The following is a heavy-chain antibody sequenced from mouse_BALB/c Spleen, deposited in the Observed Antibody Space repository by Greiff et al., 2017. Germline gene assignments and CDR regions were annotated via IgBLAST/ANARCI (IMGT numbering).Heavy chain of an antibody. J-gene: IGHJ2*01. CDR2: ISYSGST. D-gene: IGHD2-1*01. CDR1: GYSITSDYA. Sequence: DVQLQESGPGLVKPSQSLSLTCTVTGYSITSDYAWNWIRQFPGNKLEWMGYISYSGSTSYNPSLKSRISITRDTSKNQFFLQLNSVTTEDTATYYCAREDGNLYFDYWGQGTTLTVSS. V-gene: IGHV3-2*02. CDR3: AREDGNLYFDY.